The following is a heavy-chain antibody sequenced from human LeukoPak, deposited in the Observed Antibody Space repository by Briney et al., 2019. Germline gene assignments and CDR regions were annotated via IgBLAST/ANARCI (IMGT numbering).Heavy chain of an antibody. CDR2: IIGSGGST. V-gene: IGHV3-23*01. CDR3: AGPQLNSGGWSPFDY. D-gene: IGHD6-19*01. Sequence: GGSLRLSCAASGFTFSSYAMSWFRQAPGKGLEWFSSIIGSGGSTYYADSVKGRLTISRDNSKNTLYLQMSSLRAEDMAVYYCAGPQLNSGGWSPFDYWGQGTLVTVSS. J-gene: IGHJ4*02. CDR1: GFTFSSYA.